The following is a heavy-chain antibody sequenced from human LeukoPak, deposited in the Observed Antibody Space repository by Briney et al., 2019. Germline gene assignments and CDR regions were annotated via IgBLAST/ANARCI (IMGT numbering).Heavy chain of an antibody. J-gene: IGHJ5*02. D-gene: IGHD1-26*01. CDR2: ISDSGGST. CDR3: AKDGLSTTLRFDP. CDR1: GLTFSRYA. V-gene: IGHV3-23*01. Sequence: GGSLKLSCTASGLTFSRYAMNWVRQAPGKGLEWVSAISDSGGSTYYADSVKGRFTISRDNSKKSLYLQMNSLRAEDTAVYYCAKDGLSTTLRFDPWGQGTLVTVSS.